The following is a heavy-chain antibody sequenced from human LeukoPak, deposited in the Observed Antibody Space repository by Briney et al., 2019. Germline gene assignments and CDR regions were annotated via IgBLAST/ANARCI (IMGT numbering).Heavy chain of an antibody. CDR3: ATEIYCSGGSCYPYFDY. V-gene: IGHV1-2*02. D-gene: IGHD2-15*01. CDR2: INPNSGGT. Sequence: ASVKVSCKASGYTFTGYYMHWVRQAPGQGLEWMGWINPNSGGTNYAQKFQGRVTMTRDTSISTAYMELSRLRSDDTAVYYCATEIYCSGGSCYPYFDYWGQGTLVTVSS. CDR1: GYTFTGYY. J-gene: IGHJ4*02.